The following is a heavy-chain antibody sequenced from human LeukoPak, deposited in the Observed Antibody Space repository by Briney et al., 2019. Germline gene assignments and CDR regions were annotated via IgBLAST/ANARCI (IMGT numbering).Heavy chain of an antibody. Sequence: ASVKVSCKVSGYTLTELSMHWVRQAPGKGLEWMGGFDPEDGETIYAQKFQGRVTMTEDTSTDTAYTELSSLRSEDTAVYYCATAYSSSWYYFDYWGQGTLVTVSS. CDR3: ATAYSSSWYYFDY. J-gene: IGHJ4*02. CDR2: FDPEDGET. V-gene: IGHV1-24*01. CDR1: GYTLTELS. D-gene: IGHD6-13*01.